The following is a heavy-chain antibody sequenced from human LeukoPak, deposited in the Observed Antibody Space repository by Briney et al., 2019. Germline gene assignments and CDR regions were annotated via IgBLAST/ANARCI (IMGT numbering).Heavy chain of an antibody. D-gene: IGHD4-23*01. Sequence: GASVKVSCKASGGTFSSYAISWVRQAPGQGLEWMGRIFPILGIANYAQKFQGRVTITADKSTSTAYMELSSLRSEDTAVYYCARVPPGRDTVVSAEYFQHWGQGTLVTVSS. CDR2: IFPILGIA. CDR1: GGTFSSYA. V-gene: IGHV1-69*04. J-gene: IGHJ1*01. CDR3: ARVPPGRDTVVSAEYFQH.